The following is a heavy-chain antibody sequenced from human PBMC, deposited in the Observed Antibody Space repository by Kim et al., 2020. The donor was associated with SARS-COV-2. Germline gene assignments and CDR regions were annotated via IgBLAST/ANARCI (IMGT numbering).Heavy chain of an antibody. J-gene: IGHJ5*02. CDR1: GFTFSSYA. CDR3: AKDLQRGLGEQQVQGWFDP. D-gene: IGHD6-13*01. Sequence: GGSLRLSCAASGFTFSSYAMSWVRQAPGKGLEWVSAISGSGGSTYYADSVKGRFTISRDNAKNTLYLQMNSLRAEDTTVYYCAKDLQRGLGEQQVQGWFDPWGQGTLVTVSS. V-gene: IGHV3-23*01. CDR2: ISGSGGST.